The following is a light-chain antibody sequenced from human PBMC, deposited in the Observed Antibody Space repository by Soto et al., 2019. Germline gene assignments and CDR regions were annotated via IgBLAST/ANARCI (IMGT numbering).Light chain of an antibody. J-gene: IGKJ1*01. CDR3: QQYNYWPQT. CDR2: GAS. V-gene: IGKV3-15*01. CDR1: QSVSSN. Sequence: EIVMTQSPATLSVSPGERATLSCRASQSVSSNLAWYQQKPCQAPRLLIYGASTRATGIPARFSGSGSGTEFTLTISSLQSEDFAVYYCQQYNYWPQTFGQGTKVEIK.